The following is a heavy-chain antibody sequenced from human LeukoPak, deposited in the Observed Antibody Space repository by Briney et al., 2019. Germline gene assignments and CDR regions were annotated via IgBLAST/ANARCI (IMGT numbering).Heavy chain of an antibody. J-gene: IGHJ4*02. D-gene: IGHD5-24*01. Sequence: SETLSLTCTVSGGSIRNDNYCWGLIRQPPGKGLEWIGEINDSGSSNYIPSLKSRVTISVDRSKNQFSLQLNSVTPEDTAVYYCARGWLQSGFGYWGQGTLVTVSS. CDR3: ARGWLQSGFGY. CDR1: GGSIRNDNYC. CDR2: INDSGSS. V-gene: IGHV4-39*07.